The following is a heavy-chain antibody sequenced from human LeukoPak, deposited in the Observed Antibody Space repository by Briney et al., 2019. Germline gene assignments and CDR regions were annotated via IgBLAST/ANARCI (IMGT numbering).Heavy chain of an antibody. D-gene: IGHD5-12*01. J-gene: IGHJ4*02. CDR1: GYTFTSYD. CDR2: FDPEDGET. Sequence: ASVKVSCKASGYTFTSYDINWVRQAPGKGLEWMGGFDPEDGETIYAQKFQGRVTMTEDTSTDTAYMELSSLRSEDTAVYYCATDLEYSGYRPFDYWGQGTLVTVSS. V-gene: IGHV1-24*01. CDR3: ATDLEYSGYRPFDY.